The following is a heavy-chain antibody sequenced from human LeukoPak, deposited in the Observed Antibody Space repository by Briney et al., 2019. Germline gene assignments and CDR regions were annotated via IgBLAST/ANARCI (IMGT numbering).Heavy chain of an antibody. CDR2: ISGSGGST. CDR3: ANKLGNCIRVTGTCYGPLDL. D-gene: IGHD7-27*01. Sequence: PGGSLRLSCAASGFTFSSYAMSWVRQAPGKGLEWVSAISGSGGSTYYADSVKGRFTISRDNSKNTLYLQMNSLRVEDTAMYYCANKLGNCIRVTGTCYGPLDLWGRGTQVTVSS. J-gene: IGHJ5*02. CDR1: GFTFSSYA. V-gene: IGHV3-23*01.